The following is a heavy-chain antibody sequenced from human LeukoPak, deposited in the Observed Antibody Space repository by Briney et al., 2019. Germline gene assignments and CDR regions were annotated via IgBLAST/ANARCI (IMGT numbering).Heavy chain of an antibody. D-gene: IGHD6-6*01. V-gene: IGHV3-48*04. CDR2: ISSSSSTI. J-gene: IGHJ6*03. Sequence: PGGSLRLSCAASGFTFSRYSMNWVRQAPGKGLEWVSYISSSSSTIYYADSVKGRFTISRDNAKNSLYLQMNSLRAEDTAVYYCARVSYSSSSWAYLYYYYYMDVWGKGTTVTVSS. CDR1: GFTFSRYS. CDR3: ARVSYSSSSWAYLYYYYYMDV.